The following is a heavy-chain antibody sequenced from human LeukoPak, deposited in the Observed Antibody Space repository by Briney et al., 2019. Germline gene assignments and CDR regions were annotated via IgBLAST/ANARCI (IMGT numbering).Heavy chain of an antibody. J-gene: IGHJ4*02. V-gene: IGHV3-48*01. Sequence: GGSLRLSCAASGFTFSSYSMNWVRQAPGKGLEWVSYISSSSSTIYYADSVKGRFTISRGNAKNSLYLQMNSLRAEDTAVYYCARDEVYSSSSDYFDYWGQGTLVTVSS. CDR2: ISSSSSTI. CDR1: GFTFSSYS. D-gene: IGHD6-6*01. CDR3: ARDEVYSSSSDYFDY.